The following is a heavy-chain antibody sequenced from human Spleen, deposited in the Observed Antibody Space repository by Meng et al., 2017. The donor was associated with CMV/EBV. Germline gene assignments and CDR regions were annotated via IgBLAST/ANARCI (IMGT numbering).Heavy chain of an antibody. Sequence: GSKFTFSDYYMSWIRQGPGKGLEWISYIDNSGVINYYADSVKGRFTISRDNARRSMYLQMNSLRAEDTAVYYCARLSRPTWSPFDNWGQGTLVTVSS. V-gene: IGHV3-11*04. CDR2: IDNSGVIN. CDR1: KFTFSDYY. D-gene: IGHD2-8*02. J-gene: IGHJ4*02. CDR3: ARLSRPTWSPFDN.